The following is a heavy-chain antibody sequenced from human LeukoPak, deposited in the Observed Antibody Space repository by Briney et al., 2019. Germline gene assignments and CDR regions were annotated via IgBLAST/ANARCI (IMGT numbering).Heavy chain of an antibody. CDR3: GPREDSTTNAYDY. CDR2: ISYDGRNK. V-gene: IGHV3-30*03. D-gene: IGHD2/OR15-2a*01. Sequence: QPGRSLRLSCAASGFTFSSYGMHWVRQAPGKGLEWVAGISYDGRNKEYVDSVKGRFTISRDNSKNTLYLQMNSLTAEDTAVYYCGPREDSTTNAYDYWGQGTLVTVSS. J-gene: IGHJ4*02. CDR1: GFTFSSYG.